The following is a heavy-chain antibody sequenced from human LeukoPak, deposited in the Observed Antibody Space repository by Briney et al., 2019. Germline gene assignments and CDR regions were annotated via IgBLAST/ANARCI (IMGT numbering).Heavy chain of an antibody. CDR2: INPNSGDT. Sequence: ASVKVSCKASGYTFTGYYLHWVRQAPGQGLEWMGWINPNSGDTNYAQKFQGRVTMTRDTSISTAYMELSRLRSDDTAVSYCAKRSITAQYYFDYWGQGTLVTVSS. V-gene: IGHV1-2*02. CDR3: AKRSITAQYYFDY. CDR1: GYTFTGYY. D-gene: IGHD6-6*01. J-gene: IGHJ4*02.